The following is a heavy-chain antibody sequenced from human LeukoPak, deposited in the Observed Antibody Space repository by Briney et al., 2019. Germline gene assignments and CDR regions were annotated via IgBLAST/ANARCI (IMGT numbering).Heavy chain of an antibody. CDR2: ISSSSSTI. V-gene: IGHV3-48*01. J-gene: IGHJ4*02. Sequence: GGSLRLSCAASGFTFDDYAMNWVRQAPGRGLEWISYISSSSSTIYYADSVKGRFTISRDNAKNSLYLQMNSLRADDTAMYYCARDLTTTGSYYVQDYWGQGTLVTVSS. CDR1: GFTFDDYA. CDR3: ARDLTTTGSYYVQDY. D-gene: IGHD1-26*01.